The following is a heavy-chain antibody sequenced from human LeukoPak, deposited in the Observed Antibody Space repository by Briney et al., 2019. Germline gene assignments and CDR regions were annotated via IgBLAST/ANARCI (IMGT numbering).Heavy chain of an antibody. J-gene: IGHJ4*02. D-gene: IGHD6-13*01. CDR1: GGTFSSYA. CDR3: ARDREQQLLFDY. Sequence: SVKVSCKASGGTFSSYAISWVRQAPGQGLEWMGGIIPIFGTANYAQKFQGRVTITADESTSTAYMELSSLRSEDTAMYYCARDREQQLLFDYWGQGTLVTVSS. CDR2: IIPIFGTA. V-gene: IGHV1-69*13.